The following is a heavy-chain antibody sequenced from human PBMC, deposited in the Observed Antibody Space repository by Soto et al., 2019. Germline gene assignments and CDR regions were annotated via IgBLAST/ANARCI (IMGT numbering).Heavy chain of an antibody. CDR3: ARRRMATYFDY. CDR2: IYYSGST. Sequence: SETLSLTCTVSGGSISSGGYYWSWIRQHPGKGLEWIGYIYYSGSTYYNPSLKSRVTILVDTSKNQFSLKLSSVTAADTAVYYCARRRMATYFDYWGQGTLVTVS. D-gene: IGHD5-12*01. CDR1: GGSISSGGYY. J-gene: IGHJ4*02. V-gene: IGHV4-31*03.